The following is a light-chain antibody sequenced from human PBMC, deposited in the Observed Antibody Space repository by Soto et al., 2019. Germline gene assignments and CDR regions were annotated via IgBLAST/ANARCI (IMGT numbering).Light chain of an antibody. J-gene: IGKJ2*01. Sequence: DIVMTQSPDSRAVSLGERATINCKSSQSVLYSSNNRDSLAWYQQKPGLPPKLLIYSASIRASGVPDRFSGGGSGTDFTLTISSLQAEDVAVYYCQQYYSNMYTFGQGTKLEIK. CDR1: QSVLYSSNNRDS. CDR3: QQYYSNMYT. V-gene: IGKV4-1*01. CDR2: SAS.